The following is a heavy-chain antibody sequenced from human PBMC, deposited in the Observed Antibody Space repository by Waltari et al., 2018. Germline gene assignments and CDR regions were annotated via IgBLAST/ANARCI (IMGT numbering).Heavy chain of an antibody. J-gene: IGHJ4*02. CDR2: IIPIFGTA. D-gene: IGHD3-10*01. CDR1: GGTFSSHA. CDR3: AREGDDAGSTHYFDY. Sequence: QVQLVQSGAEVKKPGSSVKVSCKASGGTFSSHATSWVRQAPGQGLEWMGGIIPIFGTANYAQKFQGRGTITTDESTSTAYMELSSLRSEDTAVYYCAREGDDAGSTHYFDYWGQGTLVTVSS. V-gene: IGHV1-69*05.